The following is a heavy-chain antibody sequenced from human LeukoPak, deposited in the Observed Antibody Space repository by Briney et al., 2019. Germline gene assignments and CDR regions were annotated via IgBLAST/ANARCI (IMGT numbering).Heavy chain of an antibody. J-gene: IGHJ3*02. CDR2: ISRNSGTI. CDR1: GFTFDDYA. V-gene: IGHV3-9*01. Sequence: PGRSLRLSCAGSGFTFDDYAIHWVRQAPGKGLEWVSGISRNSGTIVYAGSVRGRFTISRDNAKNSLYLQMNSLRADDTALYHCVKKGDAFDMWGHGTMVTVSS. CDR3: VKKGDAFDM.